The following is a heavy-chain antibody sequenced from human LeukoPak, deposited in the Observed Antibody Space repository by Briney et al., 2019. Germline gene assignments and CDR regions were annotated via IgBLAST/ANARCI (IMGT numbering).Heavy chain of an antibody. CDR2: IWYDGSNK. D-gene: IGHD4-17*01. CDR3: AKDGTTVTTLNYFDY. Sequence: GGSLRLSCAASGFTFSSYGMHWVRQAPGKGLEWVAIIWYDGSNKYYADSVKGRSTISRDNSKNTLYLQMNSLRAEDTAVYYCAKDGTTVTTLNYFDYWGQGTLVTVSS. J-gene: IGHJ4*02. CDR1: GFTFSSYG. V-gene: IGHV3-33*03.